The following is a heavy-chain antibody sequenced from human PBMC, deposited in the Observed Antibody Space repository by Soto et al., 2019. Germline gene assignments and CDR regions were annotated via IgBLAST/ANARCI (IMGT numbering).Heavy chain of an antibody. D-gene: IGHD1-1*01. J-gene: IGHJ4*02. CDR1: GYTFTSYY. V-gene: IGHV1-46*01. CDR2: INPSGGST. Sequence: AAVKGSCKACGYTFTSYYMHWVRQAPGQGLEWMGIINPSGGSTSYAQNFQGRVTMTWDTSTSTVYMELSSLRSEDTAVYYCARDLGYNDYWGQGTLVTLSS. CDR3: ARDLGYNDY.